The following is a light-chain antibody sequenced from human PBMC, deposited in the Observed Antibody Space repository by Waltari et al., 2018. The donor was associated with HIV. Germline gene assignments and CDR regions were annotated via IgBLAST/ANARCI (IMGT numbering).Light chain of an antibody. J-gene: IGLJ2*01. CDR1: TSDVGGYNY. Sequence: QSALTQPRSVSGSPGQSVTISCIGTTSDVGGYNYVSWYRQHPGEAPKLIIYDVTKRPSGVPDRFSGAKSVNTASLTVSGLQADDEAEYYCCSYAGSYTWLFGGGTKLTVL. V-gene: IGLV2-11*01. CDR2: DVT. CDR3: CSYAGSYTWL.